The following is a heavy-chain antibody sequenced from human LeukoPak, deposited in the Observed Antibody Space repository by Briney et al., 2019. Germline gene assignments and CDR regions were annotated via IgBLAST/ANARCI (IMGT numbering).Heavy chain of an antibody. D-gene: IGHD6-25*01. CDR1: GFIFTAYA. J-gene: IGHJ3*01. V-gene: IGHV3-23*01. Sequence: GGSLGLSCAAPGFIFTAYALNWARQAPGRGRGGVSGFSGPGTVTYYGDSVKGRFTVSRDNSKNTLYLQMNSLRAEDTAIYYCAKPGGPGIAARGAFDLWGQGTMVTVSS. CDR2: FSGPGTVT. CDR3: AKPGGPGIAARGAFDL.